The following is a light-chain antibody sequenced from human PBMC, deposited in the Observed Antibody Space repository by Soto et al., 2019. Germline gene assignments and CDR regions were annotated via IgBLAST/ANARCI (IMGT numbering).Light chain of an antibody. Sequence: DIQMTQSPSTLSASVGDRVTITCRASQSISSWLAWYQQKSGKAPKLLIYKASSLESGVPSRFSGSGSGTEFTLTISSLQPDDFATYYCQQYNSYWTVGQGTKVEIK. CDR3: QQYNSYWT. CDR1: QSISSW. CDR2: KAS. V-gene: IGKV1-5*03. J-gene: IGKJ1*01.